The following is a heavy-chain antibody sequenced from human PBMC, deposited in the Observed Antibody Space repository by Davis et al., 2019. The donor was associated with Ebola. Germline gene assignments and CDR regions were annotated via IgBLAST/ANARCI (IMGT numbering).Heavy chain of an antibody. J-gene: IGHJ2*01. Sequence: GESLKISCAASGFSFSDYAMNWIRQAPGQGLEWVSSISSSGAYIHYADSVKGRFTISRDNAKESLFLQMSSLRVEDTAVYYCSVSHTYLDLWGRGSLVTVS. V-gene: IGHV3-21*01. CDR3: SVSHTYLDL. CDR2: ISSSGAYI. CDR1: GFSFSDYA. D-gene: IGHD5/OR15-5a*01.